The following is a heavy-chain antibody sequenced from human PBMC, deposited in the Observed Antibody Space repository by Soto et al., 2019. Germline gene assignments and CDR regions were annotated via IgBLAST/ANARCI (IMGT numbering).Heavy chain of an antibody. V-gene: IGHV1-2*02. CDR3: ARDRGVRDV. D-gene: IGHD2-8*01. CDR1: GYTFTSYY. CDR2: INPDSGVT. Sequence: QVQLVQSGAEVKKPGASVKVSCKASGYTFTSYYMHWVRQAPGQGLEWMGWINPDSGVTYYPHKFQDRVTMTRDTSISTAYMKLSRMTSDDTALYYCARDRGVRDVWGQETTVIVSS. J-gene: IGHJ6*02.